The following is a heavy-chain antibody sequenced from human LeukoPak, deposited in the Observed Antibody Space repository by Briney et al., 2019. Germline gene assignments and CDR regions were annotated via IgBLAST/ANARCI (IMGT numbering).Heavy chain of an antibody. CDR3: AKDSGSYPAQFDY. J-gene: IGHJ4*02. Sequence: GGSLGLSCAASGFTCDDYAMHWVRQAPGKGLEWVSGISWNSGSIGYADSVKGRFTISRDNAKNSLYLQMNSLRAEDTALYYCAKDSGSYPAQFDYWGQGTLVTVSS. D-gene: IGHD1-26*01. V-gene: IGHV3-9*01. CDR1: GFTCDDYA. CDR2: ISWNSGSI.